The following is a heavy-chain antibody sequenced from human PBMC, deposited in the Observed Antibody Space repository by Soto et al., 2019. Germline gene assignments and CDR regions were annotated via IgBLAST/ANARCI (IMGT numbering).Heavy chain of an antibody. CDR1: GLTFSSYA. Sequence: GGSLRLSCAASGLTFSSYAMSCVRQAPGKGLEWVSVISGSGGSTYSADSVKGRFTISRGNSKNTLYLQMNSLRAEDTAVYYCAKDPGSGFLNYYYGMDVWGQGTTVTVSS. CDR3: AKDPGSGFLNYYYGMDV. CDR2: ISGSGGST. J-gene: IGHJ6*02. D-gene: IGHD3-10*01. V-gene: IGHV3-23*01.